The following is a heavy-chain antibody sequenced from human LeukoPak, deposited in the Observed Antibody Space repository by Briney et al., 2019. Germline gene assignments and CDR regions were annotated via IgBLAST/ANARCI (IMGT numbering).Heavy chain of an antibody. D-gene: IGHD6-13*01. CDR3: AKAFSSSWFYGEYFQH. V-gene: IGHV3-23*01. CDR2: ISGNGGST. J-gene: IGHJ1*01. CDR1: GFTFSSYS. Sequence: GGSLRLSCAASGFTFSSYSMNWVRQAPGKGLEWVSTISGNGGSTYYADSVKGRFTISRDNSKNTLFLQMNSLRAEDTAVYYCAKAFSSSWFYGEYFQHWGQGTLVTVSS.